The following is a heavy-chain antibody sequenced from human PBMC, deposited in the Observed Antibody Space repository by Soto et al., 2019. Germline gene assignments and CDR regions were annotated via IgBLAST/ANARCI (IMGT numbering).Heavy chain of an antibody. J-gene: IGHJ6*04. Sequence: QVLLQASGPGLVKPSETLALTCSVSGDSLGSHYWSWIRQTPGKGLEWIGYITKSGTTNYNPSLTRRVTISVDSSKDQISLRLTSVSAAATAFYYCARHLVYNMSPDVWGEGTSVTVSS. D-gene: IGHD1-20*01. CDR1: GDSLGSHY. CDR2: ITKSGTT. V-gene: IGHV4-59*08. CDR3: ARHLVYNMSPDV.